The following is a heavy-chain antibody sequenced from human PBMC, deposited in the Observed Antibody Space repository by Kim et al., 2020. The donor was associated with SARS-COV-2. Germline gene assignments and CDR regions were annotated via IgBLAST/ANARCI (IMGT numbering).Heavy chain of an antibody. Sequence: GGSLRLSCAASGFTVSSNYMSWVRQAPGKGLEWVSVIYSGGSTYYADSVKGRFTISRDNSKNTLYLQMYSLRAEDTAVYYCARDAVSYGMDVWGQGTTVTVSS. D-gene: IGHD3-16*01. CDR1: GFTVSSNY. CDR2: IYSGGST. V-gene: IGHV3-53*01. J-gene: IGHJ6*02. CDR3: ARDAVSYGMDV.